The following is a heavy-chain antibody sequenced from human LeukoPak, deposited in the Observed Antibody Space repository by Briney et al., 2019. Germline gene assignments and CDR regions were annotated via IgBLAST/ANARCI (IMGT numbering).Heavy chain of an antibody. CDR2: ISHSGTT. Sequence: SETLSLTCTVSSGSISSSPYYWGWIRQSPGKGLEWIGSISHSGTTYYNPSLKSRVTISVDTSKNQFSLKLSSVTAADTAVYYCAANSADYNTLGSSYKVWGQGTLVTVSS. CDR3: AANSADYNTLGSSYKV. V-gene: IGHV4-39*01. D-gene: IGHD3-10*01. J-gene: IGHJ4*02. CDR1: SGSISSSPYY.